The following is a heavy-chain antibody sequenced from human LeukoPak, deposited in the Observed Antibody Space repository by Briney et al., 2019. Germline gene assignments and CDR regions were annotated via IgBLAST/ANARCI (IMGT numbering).Heavy chain of an antibody. V-gene: IGHV1-69*13. D-gene: IGHD2-8*01. CDR3: AGGANLSVGDAFDI. Sequence: SVKVSCKASGGTFSSYAISWVRQAPGQGLEWMGGIIPIFGTANYAQKFQGRVTITADESTSTAYMELSSLRSEDTAVYYCAGGANLSVGDAFDIWGQGTMVTVSS. CDR1: GGTFSSYA. CDR2: IIPIFGTA. J-gene: IGHJ3*02.